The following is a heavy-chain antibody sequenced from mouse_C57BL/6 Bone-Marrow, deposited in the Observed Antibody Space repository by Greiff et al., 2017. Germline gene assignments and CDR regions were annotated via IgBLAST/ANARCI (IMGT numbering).Heavy chain of an antibody. Sequence: EVKVVESGGDLVKPGGSLKLSCAASGFTFSSYGMSWVRQTPDKRLEWVATISSGGSYTYYPDSVKGRFTISRDNAKNTLYLQMSSLKSEDTAMYYCARRNYGNPYYFDYWGQGTTLTVSS. CDR3: ARRNYGNPYYFDY. V-gene: IGHV5-6*02. CDR1: GFTFSSYG. CDR2: ISSGGSYT. D-gene: IGHD1-1*01. J-gene: IGHJ2*01.